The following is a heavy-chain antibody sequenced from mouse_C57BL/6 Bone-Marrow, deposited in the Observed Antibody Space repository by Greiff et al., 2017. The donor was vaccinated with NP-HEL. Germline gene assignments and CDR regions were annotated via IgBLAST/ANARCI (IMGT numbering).Heavy chain of an antibody. CDR1: GFSLTSYG. CDR3: AKKRNYGRSPYAMDY. CDR2: IWRGGST. V-gene: IGHV2-5*01. D-gene: IGHD1-1*01. Sequence: VQLQQSGPGLVQPSQSLSITCTVSGFSLTSYGVHWVRQSPGKGLEWLGVIWRGGSTDYNAAFMSRLSITKDNSKSQVFFKMNSLQADDTAIYYCAKKRNYGRSPYAMDYWGQGTSVTVSS. J-gene: IGHJ4*01.